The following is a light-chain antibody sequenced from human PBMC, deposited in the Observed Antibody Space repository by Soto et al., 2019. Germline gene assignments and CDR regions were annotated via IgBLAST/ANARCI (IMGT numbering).Light chain of an antibody. J-gene: IGLJ2*01. CDR1: SSNIGAGYD. CDR3: QSYDSSLSGVV. Sequence: QPVLTQPPSVSGAPGQRVTISCTGSSSNIGAGYDVHWYQQLPGTAPKLLIFDNTLRPSRVPGRFSGSKFDTSASLAITGLQVEDEADYYCQSYDSSLSGVVSGGGTKLTVL. CDR2: DNT. V-gene: IGLV1-40*01.